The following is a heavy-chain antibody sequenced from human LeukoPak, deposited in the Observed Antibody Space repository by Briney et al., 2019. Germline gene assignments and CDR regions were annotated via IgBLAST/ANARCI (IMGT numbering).Heavy chain of an antibody. Sequence: GGSLRLSCAASGFTFSSYWMHWVRQAPGKGLVWVSRINSDGSSTSYADSVKGRFTISRDNAKNTLYLQMNSLRAEDTAVYYCARRGSSWYGPSGDLVDYWGQGTLVTVSS. J-gene: IGHJ4*02. D-gene: IGHD6-13*01. CDR3: ARRGSSWYGPSGDLVDY. CDR1: GFTFSSYW. CDR2: INSDGSST. V-gene: IGHV3-74*01.